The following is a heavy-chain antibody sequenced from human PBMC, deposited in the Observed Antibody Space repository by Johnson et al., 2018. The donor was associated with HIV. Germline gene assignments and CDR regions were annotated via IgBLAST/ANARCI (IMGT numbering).Heavy chain of an antibody. V-gene: IGHV3-30*18. Sequence: VQVVESGGGVVQPGRSLRLSCAASGFTFSSYGMHWVRQAPGKGLEWVAVISYDGSNKYYADSVKGRFTISRDNSKNTLYLQMNSLRAEDTAVYYCAKDAYDYGDYGAFDIWGQGTMVTVSS. J-gene: IGHJ3*02. CDR1: GFTFSSYG. CDR3: AKDAYDYGDYGAFDI. CDR2: ISYDGSNK. D-gene: IGHD4-17*01.